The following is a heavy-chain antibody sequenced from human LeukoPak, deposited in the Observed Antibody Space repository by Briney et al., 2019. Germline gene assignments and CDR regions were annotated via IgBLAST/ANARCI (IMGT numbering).Heavy chain of an antibody. D-gene: IGHD3-10*01. Sequence: SETLSLTCTVSGGSISSSSYYWGWIRQPPGKGLEWIGSIYYSGSTYYNPSLKSRVTISVDTSKNQFSLKLSSVTAADTAVYYCARWRLLRGGYYGMDVWGQGTTVTVSS. CDR3: ARWRLLRGGYYGMDV. J-gene: IGHJ6*02. V-gene: IGHV4-39*01. CDR2: IYYSGST. CDR1: GGSISSSSYY.